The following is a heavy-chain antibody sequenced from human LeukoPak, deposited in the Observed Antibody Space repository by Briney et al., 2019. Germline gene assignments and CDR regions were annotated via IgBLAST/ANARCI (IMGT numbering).Heavy chain of an antibody. CDR3: AREVRVSGYFEY. Sequence: PSETLPLTCTVSGDSISSYFWSWIRQPPGKGLEWIAYIYNSGSTNYNPSLRSRVTISVDTSKNQFSLRLSSVTAADTAAYYCAREVRVSGYFEYWGQGTLVTVSS. V-gene: IGHV4-59*01. J-gene: IGHJ4*02. CDR2: IYNSGST. D-gene: IGHD1-26*01. CDR1: GDSISSYF.